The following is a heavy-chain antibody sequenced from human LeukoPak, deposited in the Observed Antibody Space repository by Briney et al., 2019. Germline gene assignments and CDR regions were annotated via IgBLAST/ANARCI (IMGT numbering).Heavy chain of an antibody. V-gene: IGHV4-31*03. CDR1: GGSISSGGYY. J-gene: IGHJ5*02. CDR3: ARAEVAATPFDP. Sequence: PSETLSLTCTLSGGSISSGGYYWSWIRQHPGKGLECIGYIYYSGSTYYNPSLKSRVTISVDTSKNQFSLKLSSVTAADTAVYYCARAEVAATPFDPWGQGTLVTVSS. CDR2: IYYSGST. D-gene: IGHD2-15*01.